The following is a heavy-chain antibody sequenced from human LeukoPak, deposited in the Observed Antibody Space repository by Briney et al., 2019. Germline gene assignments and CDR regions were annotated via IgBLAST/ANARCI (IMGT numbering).Heavy chain of an antibody. CDR3: ARELTYCDGDCYSFGLPPPTGFFI. V-gene: IGHV3-48*01. Sequence: PWGSLRLSCAASGFTFSSYWMNWVRQAPGKGLEWVSYISGSSSPIYYADSVKGRFTISRDNAKNSLYLQMNSLRAEDTAVYYCARELTYCDGDCYSFGLPPPTGFFIWGQGALVTVPS. CDR2: ISGSSSPI. D-gene: IGHD2-21*02. J-gene: IGHJ4*02. CDR1: GFTFSSYW.